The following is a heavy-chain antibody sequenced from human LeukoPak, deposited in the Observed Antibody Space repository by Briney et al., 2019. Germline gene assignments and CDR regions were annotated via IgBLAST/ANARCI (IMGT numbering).Heavy chain of an antibody. CDR1: GGSFSGYY. CDR3: ARDVRYLDWSKTYYFDY. V-gene: IGHV4-34*01. Sequence: SETLSLTCAVYGGSFSGYYWSWIRQPPGKGLEWIGEINHSGSTNYNPSLKSRVTISVDTSKNQFSLKLSSVTAADTAVYYCARDVRYLDWSKTYYFDYWGQGTLVTVSS. D-gene: IGHD3-9*01. CDR2: INHSGST. J-gene: IGHJ4*02.